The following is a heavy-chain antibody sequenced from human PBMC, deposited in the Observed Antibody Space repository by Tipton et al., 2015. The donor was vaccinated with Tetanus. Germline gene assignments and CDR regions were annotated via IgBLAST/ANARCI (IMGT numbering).Heavy chain of an antibody. V-gene: IGHV4-39*01. J-gene: IGHJ4*02. CDR3: ARYKTSLVTPGKYFDS. D-gene: IGHD4-23*01. CDR2: ISYSGST. Sequence: TLSLTCTVSGASISSSRRFDCGWIRQPPGKGLEWIGTISYSGSTSYSPSLKSRVTMSVDTSRNQFSLNLTSVTAADTAVYYCARYKTSLVTPGKYFDSWGQGALVTVSS. CDR1: GASISSSRRFD.